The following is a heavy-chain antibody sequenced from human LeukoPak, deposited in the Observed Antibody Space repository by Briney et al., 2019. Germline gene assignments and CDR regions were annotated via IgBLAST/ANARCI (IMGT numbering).Heavy chain of an antibody. J-gene: IGHJ4*02. CDR1: GFTFSGSA. CDR3: TRHADLVDTAMGGMTD. CDR2: IRSKANSYAT. V-gene: IGHV3-73*01. Sequence: GGSLRLSCAASGFTFSGSAMHWVCQASGKGLEWVGRIRSKANSYATAYAASVKGRFTISRDDSKNTAYLQMNSLKTEDTAVYYCTRHADLVDTAMGGMTDWGQGTLVTVSS. D-gene: IGHD5-18*01.